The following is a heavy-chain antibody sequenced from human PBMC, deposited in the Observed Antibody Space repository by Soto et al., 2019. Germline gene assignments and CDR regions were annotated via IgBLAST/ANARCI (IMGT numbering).Heavy chain of an antibody. CDR2: ISAYNGNT. Sequence: QVQLVQSGAEVKKPGASVKVSCKASGYTFTSKDITWVRQAPGQGLEWMGWISAYNGNTNYAQKLQGRVTMTTDTSTSTAYMELRSLRSDDTAVYYCAKNSGYSYMDVYYFDSWGQGTLVTVSS. D-gene: IGHD5-18*01. CDR3: AKNSGYSYMDVYYFDS. J-gene: IGHJ4*02. V-gene: IGHV1-18*01. CDR1: GYTFTSKD.